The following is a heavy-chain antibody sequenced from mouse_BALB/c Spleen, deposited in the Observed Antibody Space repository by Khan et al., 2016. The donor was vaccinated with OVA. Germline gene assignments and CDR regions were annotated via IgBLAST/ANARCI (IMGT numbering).Heavy chain of an antibody. CDR2: ISCYNGAT. J-gene: IGHJ1*01. Sequence: LVKTGASVKISCKASGYSFTGYYMHWVKQSHGKSLEWIGYISCYNGATSYNQKFKGKATFTVDTSSSTAYMQFNSLTPGDSAVYYCANGLEPHWYFDVWGAGTTVTVSS. V-gene: IGHV1S34*01. CDR1: GYSFTGYY. D-gene: IGHD2-2*01. CDR3: ANGLEPHWYFDV.